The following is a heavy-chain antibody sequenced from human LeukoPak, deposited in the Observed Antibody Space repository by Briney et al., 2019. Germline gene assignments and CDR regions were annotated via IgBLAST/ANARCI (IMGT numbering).Heavy chain of an antibody. CDR3: ARGGYSYGDNWFDP. CDR2: IFNRGST. D-gene: IGHD5-18*01. CDR1: GGSVSSNGYF. V-gene: IGHV4-61*08. Sequence: SETLSLTCSVSGGSVSSNGYFWNWIRQPPGKGLEWIGYIFNRGSTNYNPSLKGRVTIAVDTSNNQFSLKLSSVTAADTAVYYCARGGYSYGDNWFDPWGQGTLVTVSS. J-gene: IGHJ5*02.